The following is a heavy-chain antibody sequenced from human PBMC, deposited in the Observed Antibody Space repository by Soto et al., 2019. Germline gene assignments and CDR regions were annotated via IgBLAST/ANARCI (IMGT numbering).Heavy chain of an antibody. CDR3: ARTWIDLHSAYTENWFDP. V-gene: IGHV5-51*01. J-gene: IGHJ5*02. CDR2: IYPGDSDT. Sequence: PGESLKISCKGSGYSFTSYWIGWVRQMPGKGLEWMGIIYPGDSDTRYSPSFQGQVTISADKSISTAYLQWSSLKASDTAMYYCARTWIDLHSAYTENWFDPWGQGTLVTVSS. D-gene: IGHD2-21*01. CDR1: GYSFTSYW.